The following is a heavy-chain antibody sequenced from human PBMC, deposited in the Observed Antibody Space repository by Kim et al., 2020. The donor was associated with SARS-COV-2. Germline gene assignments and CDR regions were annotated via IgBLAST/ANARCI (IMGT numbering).Heavy chain of an antibody. V-gene: IGHV4-39*01. D-gene: IGHD2-15*01. CDR2: IYYSGST. Sequence: SETLSLTCTVSGGSISTNIYYWGWIRQPPGKGLEWLGSIYYSGSTYYNASLMSRITISVDTSKNQFSLKLSSVTAADTAVYYCVRHRYCSGGSCMRLDPWGQGTLVTVSS. J-gene: IGHJ5*02. CDR3: VRHRYCSGGSCMRLDP. CDR1: GGSISTNIYY.